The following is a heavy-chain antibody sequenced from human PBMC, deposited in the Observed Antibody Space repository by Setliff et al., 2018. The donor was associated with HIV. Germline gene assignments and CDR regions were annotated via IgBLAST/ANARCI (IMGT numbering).Heavy chain of an antibody. Sequence: VKVSCKASGYTFTSYYVHFVRQAPGQGPEWMGIINPNGGSTNYAQKFEGRVAMTADTSTNNVHMYLSSLRSEDTAIYYCARGGPGSSFGYDWFDPWGQGTQVTVSS. CDR3: ARGGPGSSFGYDWFDP. J-gene: IGHJ5*02. V-gene: IGHV1-46*01. D-gene: IGHD5-18*01. CDR1: GYTFTSYY. CDR2: INPNGGST.